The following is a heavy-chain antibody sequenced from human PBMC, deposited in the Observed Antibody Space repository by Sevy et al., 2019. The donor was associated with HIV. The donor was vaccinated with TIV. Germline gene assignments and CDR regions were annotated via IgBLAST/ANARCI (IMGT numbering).Heavy chain of an antibody. J-gene: IGHJ4*02. CDR3: AKVPVLRFFYYFDY. V-gene: IGHV3-23*01. CDR2: ISDSGGST. CDR1: GFSFSRYA. D-gene: IGHD3-3*01. Sequence: GGSLRLSCAASGFSFSRYAMKWVRQAPGKGLEWVSSISDSGGSTYYADSVKGRFTISRDNSKNTLYLQMNSLRAEDTAVYYCAKVPVLRFFYYFDYWGQGTLVTVSS.